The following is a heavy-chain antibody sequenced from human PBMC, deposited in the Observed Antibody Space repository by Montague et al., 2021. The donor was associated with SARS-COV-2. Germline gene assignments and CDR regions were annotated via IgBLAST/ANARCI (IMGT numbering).Heavy chain of an antibody. J-gene: IGHJ3*02. CDR2: IYYSGST. CDR3: ARVSDFWSGYYTAVGAFDI. D-gene: IGHD3-3*01. V-gene: IGHV4-39*07. Sequence: SETLSLTCTVSGGSISSSSYYWGWIRQPPGKGLEWIGSIYYSGSTYYNPSLKSRVTISVDTSKNQSSLKLSSVTAADTAVYYCARVSDFWSGYYTAVGAFDIWGQGTMVTVSS. CDR1: GGSISSSSYY.